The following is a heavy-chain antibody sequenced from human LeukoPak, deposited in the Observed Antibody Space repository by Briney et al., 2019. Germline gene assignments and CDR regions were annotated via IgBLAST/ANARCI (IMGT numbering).Heavy chain of an antibody. D-gene: IGHD6-13*01. CDR3: ARVWKQLDYNWFDP. CDR2: IYYSGST. V-gene: IGHV4-30-4*01. CDR1: GGSISSGDYY. Sequence: SQTLSLTCTVSGGSISSGDYYWSWIRQPPGKGLEWIGYIYYSGSTYYNPSLKSRVTISVDTSKNQFSLKLSSVTAADTAVYYCARVWKQLDYNWFDPWGQGTLVTVSS. J-gene: IGHJ5*02.